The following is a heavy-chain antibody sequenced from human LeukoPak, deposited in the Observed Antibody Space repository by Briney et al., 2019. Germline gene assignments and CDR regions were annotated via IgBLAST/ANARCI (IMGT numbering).Heavy chain of an antibody. V-gene: IGHV3-23*01. CDR3: ARVPLAAGNYYFDY. Sequence: GGSLRLSCAASGFTFSSYAMSWVRQAPGEGLEWVSAISGSGGSTYYADSVKGRFTISRDNAKNSLYLQMNSLRAEDTAVYYCARVPLAAGNYYFDYWGQGTLVTVSS. D-gene: IGHD6-13*01. CDR1: GFTFSSYA. J-gene: IGHJ4*02. CDR2: ISGSGGST.